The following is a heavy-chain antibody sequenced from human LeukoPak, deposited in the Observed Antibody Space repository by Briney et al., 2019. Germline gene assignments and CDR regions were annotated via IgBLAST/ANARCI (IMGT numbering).Heavy chain of an antibody. J-gene: IGHJ4*02. CDR2: INHSGST. Sequence: SETLSLTCAVYGGSFSGYYWSWIRQPPGKGLEWIGEINHSGSTNYNPSLKSRVTISVDTSKNQFSLKLSSVTAADTAVYYCARASLKNWGSGRYYNPRRYYFEYWGQGTLVTVSS. CDR3: ARASLKNWGSGRYYNPRRYYFEY. D-gene: IGHD3-10*01. V-gene: IGHV4-34*01. CDR1: GGSFSGYY.